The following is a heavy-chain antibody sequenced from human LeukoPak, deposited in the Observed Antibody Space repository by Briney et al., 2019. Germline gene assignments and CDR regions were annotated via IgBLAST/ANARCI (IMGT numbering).Heavy chain of an antibody. D-gene: IGHD5-12*01. CDR3: ARKMGGYHSADY. Sequence: GGSLRLYCAASGFTFSSYWMHWVRQVPGKGLVWVSHINSDGSSTTYADSVKGRFTISRDNAKNTLYLQMNSLRAEDTAVYYCARKMGGYHSADYWGQGTLVTVSS. V-gene: IGHV3-74*01. J-gene: IGHJ4*02. CDR2: INSDGSST. CDR1: GFTFSSYW.